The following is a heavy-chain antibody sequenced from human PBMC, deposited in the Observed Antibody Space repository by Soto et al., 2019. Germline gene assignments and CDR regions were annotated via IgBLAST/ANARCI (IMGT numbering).Heavy chain of an antibody. V-gene: IGHV3-23*01. Sequence: EVQLLESGGGLVQPGGSLRLSCAASGFTFSSYGMTWVRQAPGKGLEWVSFSSATGAGPYYADSVKGRFTISRDNSKNTLYLQMTSLRADDTAVYSCAKDRRAGGNYGFYSDFWGQGALVIVSS. CDR1: GFTFSSYG. D-gene: IGHD1-7*01. J-gene: IGHJ4*02. CDR3: AKDRRAGGNYGFYSDF. CDR2: SSATGAGP.